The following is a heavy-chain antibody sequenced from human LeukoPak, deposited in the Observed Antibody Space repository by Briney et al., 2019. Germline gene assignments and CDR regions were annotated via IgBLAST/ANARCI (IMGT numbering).Heavy chain of an antibody. J-gene: IGHJ4*02. CDR2: ISWNSGSI. D-gene: IGHD2-21*02. Sequence: GGSLRLSCAASGFTFDDYAMHWVRQAPGKGLEWASGISWNSGSIDYADSVKGRFTISRDNAKNSLYLQMNSLRAGDTASYYCAKDSDYYFDYWGQGTLVTVSS. CDR1: GFTFDDYA. CDR3: AKDSDYYFDY. V-gene: IGHV3-9*01.